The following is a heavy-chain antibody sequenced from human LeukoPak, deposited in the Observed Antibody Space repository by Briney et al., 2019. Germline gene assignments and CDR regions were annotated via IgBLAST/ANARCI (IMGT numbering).Heavy chain of an antibody. J-gene: IGHJ4*02. D-gene: IGHD4-17*01. Sequence: ASVKVSCKASRYTFTGYYMHWVRQAPGQGLEWMGWINPDSGGTNYAQKFQGRVTMTRDTSISTAYMELSRLRSDDTAVYYCAHLPNGHDDYGDYRLAYYFDYWGQGTLVTVSS. CDR3: AHLPNGHDDYGDYRLAYYFDY. CDR2: INPDSGGT. V-gene: IGHV1-2*02. CDR1: RYTFTGYY.